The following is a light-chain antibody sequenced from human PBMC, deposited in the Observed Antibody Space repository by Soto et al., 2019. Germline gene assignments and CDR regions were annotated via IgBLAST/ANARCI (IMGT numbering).Light chain of an antibody. CDR2: EVI. J-gene: IGLJ3*02. V-gene: IGLV2-14*01. CDR3: CSYTSDNTWV. CDR1: SSDVGAYNY. Sequence: QSALTQPASVSGSPGQPITIYCTGTSSDVGAYNYVSWYQQYPGKAPELLIYEVIFRPSGISTRFSGSKSGNTASLTISGLLAEDEADYYCCSYTSDNTWVFGGGTKVTVL.